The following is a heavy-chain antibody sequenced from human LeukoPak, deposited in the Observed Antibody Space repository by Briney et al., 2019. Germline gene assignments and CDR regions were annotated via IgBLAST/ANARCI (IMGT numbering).Heavy chain of an antibody. CDR3: ARDSGGGYSYGSVFGMDV. Sequence: PSETLSLTCPVSGGSLSSGGYYWRWIRQHPGKVLEWIGYIYYSGCTYYNPSLKSRVTISVDTSKNQFSLKLSSVTAADTAVYYCARDSGGGYSYGSVFGMDVWVQGTTVTVSS. V-gene: IGHV4-31*03. CDR2: IYYSGCT. J-gene: IGHJ6*02. D-gene: IGHD5-18*01. CDR1: GGSLSSGGYY.